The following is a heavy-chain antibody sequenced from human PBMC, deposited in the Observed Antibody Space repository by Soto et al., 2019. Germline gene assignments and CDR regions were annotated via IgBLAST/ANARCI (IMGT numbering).Heavy chain of an antibody. J-gene: IGHJ1*01. CDR2: IIPILGIA. CDR3: AREREGGGGGVVFPPRKYFQH. V-gene: IGHV1-69*08. CDR1: GGTFSSYT. D-gene: IGHD2-15*01. Sequence: QVQLVQSGAEVKKPGSSVKVSCKASGGTFSSYTISWVRQAPGQGLEWMGRIIPILGIANYAQKFQGRVTITADKSTATVYRELGSGSARDTALYYCAREREGGGGGVVFPPRKYFQHWGQGTLVTVSS.